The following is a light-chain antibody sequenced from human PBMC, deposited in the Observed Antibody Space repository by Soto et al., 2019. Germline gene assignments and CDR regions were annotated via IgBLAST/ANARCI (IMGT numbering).Light chain of an antibody. CDR2: EVT. Sequence: QSALTQPASVSGSPGQSITISCTGTSSDLGRYNYVSWYQHHPGKAPKRIIYEVTNRPSGVSNRFSGSKSGNTASLTISGLQAEDEADYYCSSYTPISILDVFGTGTKLTVL. CDR1: SSDLGRYNY. J-gene: IGLJ1*01. CDR3: SSYTPISILDV. V-gene: IGLV2-14*01.